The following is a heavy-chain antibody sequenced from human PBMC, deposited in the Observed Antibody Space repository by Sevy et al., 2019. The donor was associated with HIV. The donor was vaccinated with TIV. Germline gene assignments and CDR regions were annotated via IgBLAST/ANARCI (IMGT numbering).Heavy chain of an antibody. V-gene: IGHV4-59*02. CDR2: IYKSGST. J-gene: IGHJ4*02. D-gene: IGHD6-6*01. Sequence: SETLSLTCTVSGGSVSSYYWSWIRRPPGKGLEWIGYIYKSGSTNYNPSLKSRLTISVDTSKNQFSLKLSSVTAADTAVYYCAKVWVGAARPIYFDYWGQRTLVTVSS. CDR3: AKVWVGAARPIYFDY. CDR1: GGSVSSYY.